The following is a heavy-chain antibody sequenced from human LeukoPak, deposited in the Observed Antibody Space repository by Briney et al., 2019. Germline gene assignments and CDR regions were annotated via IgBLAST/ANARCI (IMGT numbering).Heavy chain of an antibody. V-gene: IGHV7-4-1*02. CDR2: INTNTGNP. CDR3: ARDLSPRGSGWYFDY. J-gene: IGHJ4*02. D-gene: IGHD6-19*01. CDR1: GYTFTTYA. Sequence: ASVKVSCKASGYTFTTYAMNWVRQAPGQGLEWMGWINTNTGNPTYAQGFTGRFVFSLDTSVSTAYLQISSLKAEDTAVYYCARDLSPRGSGWYFDYWGQGTLVTVSS.